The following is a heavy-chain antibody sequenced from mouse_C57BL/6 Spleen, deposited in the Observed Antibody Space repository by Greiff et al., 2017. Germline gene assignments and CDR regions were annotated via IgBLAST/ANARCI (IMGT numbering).Heavy chain of an antibody. CDR2: IRLKSDNYAT. J-gene: IGHJ2*01. V-gene: IGHV6-3*01. CDR3: TAGLGLDY. CDR1: GFTFSNYW. D-gene: IGHD4-1*01. Sequence: EVMLVESGGGLVQPGGSMKLSCVASGFTFSNYWMNWVRQSPEKGLEWVAQIRLKSDNYATEYAESVKGRFTISRDDYKSSVYLQMNNLRAEDTGIYYCTAGLGLDYWGQGTTLTVSS.